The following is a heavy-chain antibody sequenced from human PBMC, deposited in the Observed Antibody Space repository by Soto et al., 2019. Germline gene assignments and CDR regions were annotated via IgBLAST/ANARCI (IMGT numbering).Heavy chain of an antibody. CDR1: GFTFSSYW. CDR3: ARGPYDILTGPYGMDV. Sequence: GGSLRLSCAASGFTFSSYWMHWVRQAPGKGLVWVSRINSDGSSTSYADSVKGRFTISRDNAKNTLYLQMNSLRAEDTAVYYCARGPYDILTGPYGMDVWGQGTTVTVSS. D-gene: IGHD3-9*01. CDR2: INSDGSST. J-gene: IGHJ6*02. V-gene: IGHV3-74*01.